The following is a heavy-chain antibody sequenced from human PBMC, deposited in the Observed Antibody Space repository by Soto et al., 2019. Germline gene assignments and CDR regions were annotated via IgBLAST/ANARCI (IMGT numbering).Heavy chain of an antibody. CDR2: MNPNSGNT. J-gene: IGHJ4*02. V-gene: IGHV1-8*01. CDR3: VKDHDEDFGYDLDYFNY. CDR1: GYTFTSYD. Sequence: ASVKVSCKASGYTFTSYDINWVRQATGQGLEWMGWMNPNSGNTGYAQKFQGRVTMTRNTSISTAYMELSSLRTEDTAFYYCVKDHDEDFGYDLDYFNYWGQGTLVTVSS. D-gene: IGHD5-12*01.